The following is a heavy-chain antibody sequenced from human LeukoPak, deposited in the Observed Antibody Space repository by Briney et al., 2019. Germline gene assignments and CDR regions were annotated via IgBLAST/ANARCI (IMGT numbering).Heavy chain of an antibody. J-gene: IGHJ4*02. V-gene: IGHV3-21*01. Sequence: GGSLRLSCAASGFTFSSYSMNWVRQAPGKGLEWVSSISGSSSYIYYADSVKGRFTISRDNAKNSLYLQMNSLRAEDTAVYYCARVLSGIAGYTYGRGIDYWGQGTLVTVSS. CDR2: ISGSSSYI. CDR1: GFTFSSYS. D-gene: IGHD5-18*01. CDR3: ARVLSGIAGYTYGRGIDY.